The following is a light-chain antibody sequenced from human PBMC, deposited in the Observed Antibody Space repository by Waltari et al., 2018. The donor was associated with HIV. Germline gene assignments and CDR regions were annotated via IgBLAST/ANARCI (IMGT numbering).Light chain of an antibody. J-gene: IGLJ1*01. CDR1: SSDVGAYDS. Sequence: QSALTQPASVSGSPGQSITISCTGTSSDVGAYDSVSWYQQHPGKVPKLLIYDVYMRPSRISNRFSGSKSGNTASLTISGLRDEDEADYYCASFTSGRLNVFGTGTKVTVL. CDR2: DVY. V-gene: IGLV2-14*03. CDR3: ASFTSGRLNV.